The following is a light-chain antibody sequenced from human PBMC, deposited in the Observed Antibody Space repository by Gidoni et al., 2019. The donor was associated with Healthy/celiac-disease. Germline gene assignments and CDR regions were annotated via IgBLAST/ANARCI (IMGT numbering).Light chain of an antibody. J-gene: IGKJ1*01. V-gene: IGKV3-11*01. CDR1: QSVSSY. Sequence: EIVFTQSPAPLSLSPGERATLSCRASQSVSSYVAWYQQKPGQAPRLLIYDASNRATGIPDRVSGSGSGTDFTLTISRLEPEDLAVYYWQQHSNWWTFGQGTKVEIK. CDR3: QQHSNWWT. CDR2: DAS.